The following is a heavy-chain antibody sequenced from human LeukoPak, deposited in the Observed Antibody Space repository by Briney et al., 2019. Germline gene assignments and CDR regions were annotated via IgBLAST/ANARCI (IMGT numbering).Heavy chain of an antibody. J-gene: IGHJ6*03. D-gene: IGHD5-24*01. Sequence: GGSLKLSCAASGFTFSGSAMHWVHQASGKGLEWVGRIRSKANSYATAYAASMKGRFTISRDDSKNTAYLQMNSLKTEDTAVYYCTRSRDGYYYYYYMDVWGKGTTVTVSS. CDR2: IRSKANSYAT. CDR3: TRSRDGYYYYYYMDV. V-gene: IGHV3-73*01. CDR1: GFTFSGSA.